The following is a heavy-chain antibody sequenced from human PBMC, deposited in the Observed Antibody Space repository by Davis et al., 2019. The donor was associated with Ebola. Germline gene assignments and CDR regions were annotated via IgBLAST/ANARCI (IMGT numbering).Heavy chain of an antibody. D-gene: IGHD2-21*02. CDR3: ARVRYCGGYCSRQYYCGMDV. J-gene: IGHJ6*04. V-gene: IGHV1-2*06. CDR1: GYTFTGYY. CDR2: INPYNGGT. Sequence: ASVKVSCKASGYTFTGYYMHWVRRAPGQGLEWMGRINPYNGGTNYAQKFQGRVTMTRDTSISTAYMELSRLTSDDTAVYYCARVRYCGGYCSRQYYCGMDVWGKGTTVTVSS.